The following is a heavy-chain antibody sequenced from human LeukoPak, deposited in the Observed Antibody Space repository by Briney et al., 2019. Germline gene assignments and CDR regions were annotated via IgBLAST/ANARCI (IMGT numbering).Heavy chain of an antibody. CDR1: GFTFSSYG. CDR3: AKTPLAVAPGDYFDY. V-gene: IGHV3-23*01. J-gene: IGHJ4*02. D-gene: IGHD6-19*01. Sequence: SGGSLRLSCAASGFTFSSYGMSWVRQAPGKGLEWVSATSGSGGFTYFADSVKGRFTISRDNSKDTLYLQMNSLRAEDTAVYYCAKTPLAVAPGDYFDYWGQGTLVSVSS. CDR2: TSGSGGFT.